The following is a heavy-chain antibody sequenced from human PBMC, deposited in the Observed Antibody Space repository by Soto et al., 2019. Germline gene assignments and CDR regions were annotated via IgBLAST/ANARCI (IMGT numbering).Heavy chain of an antibody. CDR1: GGSISSSNW. J-gene: IGHJ5*02. V-gene: IGHV4-4*02. CDR3: ARHAYIYCSSASCYWLDP. Sequence: SETLSLTCAVSGGSISSSNWWSWVRQPPGKGLEWIGEIYHSGSTNYNPSLKSRVTISVDKSKNQFSLKLTSVTAADTAVYYCARHAYIYCSSASCYWLDPWGQGTLVTVSS. D-gene: IGHD2-2*01. CDR2: IYHSGST.